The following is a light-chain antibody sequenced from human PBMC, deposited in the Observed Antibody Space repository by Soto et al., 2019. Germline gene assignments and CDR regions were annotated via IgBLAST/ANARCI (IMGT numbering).Light chain of an antibody. CDR1: QTISNA. CDR2: GAS. V-gene: IGKV3-15*01. J-gene: IGKJ4*01. Sequence: EVVMTQSPAPVSVSPGEGVTLSCRASQTISNALAWYQQKPGQAPRLLIYGASTRATGVPARFSGGGSGTEFTLTISSLQSEDFAFYYCQQNNKWPPVTFGGGTKVEIK. CDR3: QQNNKWPPVT.